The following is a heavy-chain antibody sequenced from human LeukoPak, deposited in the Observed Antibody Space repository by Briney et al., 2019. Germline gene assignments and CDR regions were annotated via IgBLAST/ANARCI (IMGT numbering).Heavy chain of an antibody. CDR2: IYYSGST. CDR3: ARVRGYYDSSGYDY. Sequence: SETLSLTCTVSGGSISSYSWSWIRQSPGKGLEWIGYIYYSGSTNYNPALKSRVTISEDTSKNQISLKLSSVTAADTAVYYCARVRGYYDSSGYDYWGQGTLVTVSS. D-gene: IGHD3-22*01. CDR1: GGSISSYS. V-gene: IGHV4-59*01. J-gene: IGHJ4*02.